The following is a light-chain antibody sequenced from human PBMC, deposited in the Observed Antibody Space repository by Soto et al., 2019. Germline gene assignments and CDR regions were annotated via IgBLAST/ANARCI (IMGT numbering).Light chain of an antibody. CDR3: SSYTQSTPFV. Sequence: QSVLTQPASVSGSPGQSITISCTGTSSDVGSYNLVSWYQQRPGKAPKIIVYEVIKRPSGVSDRFTGSKSGNTASLTISGLQAEGEGDNNSSSYTQSTPFVFGGGTTLTAL. CDR1: SSDVGSYNL. V-gene: IGLV2-23*02. J-gene: IGLJ2*01. CDR2: EVI.